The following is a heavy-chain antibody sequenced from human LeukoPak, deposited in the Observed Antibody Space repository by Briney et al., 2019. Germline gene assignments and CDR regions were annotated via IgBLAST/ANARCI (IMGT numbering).Heavy chain of an antibody. CDR2: ISSSSSTI. V-gene: IGHV3-48*01. J-gene: IGHJ5*02. CDR3: ARGDIVVVPAAMIGWFDP. CDR1: GFTFSSYS. D-gene: IGHD2-2*01. Sequence: GGSLRLSCAASGFTFSSYSMNWVRQAPGKGLEWVSYISSSSSTIYYADSVKGRFTISRDNAKNSLYLQMNSLRAEDTAVYYCARGDIVVVPAAMIGWFDPWGRGTLVTVSS.